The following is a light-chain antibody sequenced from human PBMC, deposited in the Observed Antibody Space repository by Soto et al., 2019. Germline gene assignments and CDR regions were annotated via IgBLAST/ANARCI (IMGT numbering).Light chain of an antibody. J-gene: IGKJ2*01. CDR1: PSVSSSSY. CDR3: RQYGSSPSYT. CDR2: GAS. Sequence: EIVLTQSSGPLSLSPGERATLSCRASPSVSSSSYLAWYQQTPGQASRLLIYGASSRATGIPDRFSGSGSATDFTLTISRLEPEDFAVYYCRQYGSSPSYTFGQGTKLEIK. V-gene: IGKV3-20*01.